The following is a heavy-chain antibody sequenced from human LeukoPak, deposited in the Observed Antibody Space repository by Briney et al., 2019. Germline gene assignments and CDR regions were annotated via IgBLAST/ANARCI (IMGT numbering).Heavy chain of an antibody. CDR2: INTNTGNP. Sequence: ASVKVSCKASGYTFTNYAMNWVRQAPGQGLEWMGWINTNTGNPTYAQGFTGRFVFSLDTSVSTAYLQISSLKAEDTAVYYCARVRRQLTYYYYYMDVWGKGTTVTVSS. D-gene: IGHD6-6*01. J-gene: IGHJ6*03. CDR3: ARVRRQLTYYYYYMDV. V-gene: IGHV7-4-1*02. CDR1: GYTFTNYA.